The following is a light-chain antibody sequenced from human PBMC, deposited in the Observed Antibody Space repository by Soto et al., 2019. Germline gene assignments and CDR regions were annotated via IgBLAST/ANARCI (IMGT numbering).Light chain of an antibody. CDR2: EVS. CDR3: SSFAGSNNYV. V-gene: IGLV2-8*01. CDR1: NSDVGGYNY. J-gene: IGLJ1*01. Sequence: QSALTQPPSASGSPGQPVTISCTGTNSDVGGYNYVSWYQQHPGKAPKLMIYEVSHRPSGVPDRFSGSKSGNTASLTVSGLRAEDEADYYCSSFAGSNNYVFGTGTKLTVL.